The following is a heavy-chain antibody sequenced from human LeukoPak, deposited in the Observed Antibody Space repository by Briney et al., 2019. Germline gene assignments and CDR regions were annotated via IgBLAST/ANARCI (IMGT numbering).Heavy chain of an antibody. CDR3: ANILYNVRHSDY. CDR2: IYYSGGT. V-gene: IGHV4-59*01. D-gene: IGHD2/OR15-2a*01. Sequence: SETLSLTCSVSGGSIDSFYWSWIRQPPGKGLEWIGYIYYSGGTDYNPSLKSRVTISVDTSKNQFSLKLTSVTAADTAVYYCANILYNVRHSDYWGQGILVTVSS. CDR1: GGSIDSFY. J-gene: IGHJ4*02.